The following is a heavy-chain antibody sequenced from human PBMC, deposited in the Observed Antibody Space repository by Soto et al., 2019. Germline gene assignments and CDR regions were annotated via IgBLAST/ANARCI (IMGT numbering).Heavy chain of an antibody. Sequence: GASVKVSCKPSGYTFTSYDINWLRQATGQGLEWMGWMNPNSGNTGYAQKFQGRVTMTRDTSTSTVYMELSSLRSEDTAVYYCARGRGPFDIWGQGTMVTVSS. CDR1: GYTFTSYD. V-gene: IGHV1-8*01. D-gene: IGHD3-10*01. CDR3: ARGRGPFDI. CDR2: MNPNSGNT. J-gene: IGHJ3*02.